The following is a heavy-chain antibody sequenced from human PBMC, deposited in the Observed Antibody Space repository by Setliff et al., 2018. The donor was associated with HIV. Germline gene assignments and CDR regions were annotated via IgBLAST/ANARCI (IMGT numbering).Heavy chain of an antibody. CDR1: GGPLSGHY. CDR2: TSHSGKT. J-gene: IGHJ4*02. Sequence: PSETLSLTCAVYGGPLSGHYWSWVRQPPGQGLEWIGETSHSGKTNYNPSLKSPGTISVDTSKNKFSLQLTSVTAADTAVYYCVTSSSWSSRLNFWGPGMLVTVSS. D-gene: IGHD2-2*01. V-gene: IGHV4-34*01. CDR3: VTSSSWSSRLNF.